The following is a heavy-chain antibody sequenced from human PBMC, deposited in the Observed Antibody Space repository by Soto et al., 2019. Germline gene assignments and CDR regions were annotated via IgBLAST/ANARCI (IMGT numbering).Heavy chain of an antibody. V-gene: IGHV1-69*01. Sequence: QVQLVQSGAEVKKPGSSVKVSCKASGGTFSSYAISWVRQAPGQGLEWMGGIIPIFGTANYAQKFQGRVTITADESMSTAYMELSSLRSEDTAVYYCARSIVNYDFWSGYYAAFDPWGQGTLVTVSS. CDR3: ARSIVNYDFWSGYYAAFDP. D-gene: IGHD3-3*01. CDR1: GGTFSSYA. J-gene: IGHJ5*02. CDR2: IIPIFGTA.